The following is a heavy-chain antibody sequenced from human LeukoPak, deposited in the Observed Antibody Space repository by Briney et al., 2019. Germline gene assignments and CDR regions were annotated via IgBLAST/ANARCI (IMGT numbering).Heavy chain of an antibody. V-gene: IGHV3-9*01. CDR3: AKDMGYYDSSGYSALFDY. D-gene: IGHD3-22*01. Sequence: GGSLRLSCAASGFTFDDYAMHWVRQAPGKGLEWVSGISWNSGSIGYADSVKGRFTISRDNAKNPLYLQMNSLRAEDTALYYCAKDMGYYDSSGYSALFDYWGQGTLVTVSS. J-gene: IGHJ4*02. CDR2: ISWNSGSI. CDR1: GFTFDDYA.